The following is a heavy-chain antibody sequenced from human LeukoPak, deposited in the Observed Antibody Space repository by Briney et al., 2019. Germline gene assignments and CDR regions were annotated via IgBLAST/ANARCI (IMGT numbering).Heavy chain of an antibody. D-gene: IGHD2-2*02. CDR1: GFTFSSYA. CDR3: ATIASYCSSTSCYREDY. V-gene: IGHV3-30-3*01. CDR2: ISYDGSNK. Sequence: GGSLRLSCAASGFTFSSYAMHWVRQAPGKGLEWVAVISYDGSNKYYADSVKGRFTISRDNSKNTLYLQMNSLRAEDTAVYYCATIASYCSSTSCYREDYWGQGTLVTVSS. J-gene: IGHJ4*02.